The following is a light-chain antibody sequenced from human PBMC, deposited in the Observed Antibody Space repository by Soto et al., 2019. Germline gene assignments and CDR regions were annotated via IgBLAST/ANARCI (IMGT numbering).Light chain of an antibody. J-gene: IGKJ5*01. CDR3: QQTYATPIT. V-gene: IGKV1-39*01. CDR1: QSISRW. CDR2: GAS. Sequence: DIKMTQSPSTLSASVGDRVTITCRASQSISRWLAWYQHRPGKAPKLLIYGASTLQSGVPSRFSGSESGTDFTLTITSLQPEDCATYYCQQTYATPITFGQGTRLEIK.